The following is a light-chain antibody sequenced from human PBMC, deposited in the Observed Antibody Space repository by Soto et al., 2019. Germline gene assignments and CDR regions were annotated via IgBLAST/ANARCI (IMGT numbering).Light chain of an antibody. V-gene: IGKV3-11*01. J-gene: IGKJ4*01. Sequence: EIVLTQSPATLSLSPGERATLSCRASQGVSSYLAWYQQKPGQAPRLLIYDASNRATRLPARFCGGRSGTVVTVTISSLVPEDFAVYYCEQRSKWHPLTFGGGTKVEIK. CDR3: EQRSKWHPLT. CDR1: QGVSSY. CDR2: DAS.